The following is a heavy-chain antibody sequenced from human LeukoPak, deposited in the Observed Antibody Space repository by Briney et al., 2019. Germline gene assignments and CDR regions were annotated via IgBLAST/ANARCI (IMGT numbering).Heavy chain of an antibody. Sequence: GTSVKVSCKASGFTFTSSAVQWVRQARGQRLEWIGWIVVGSGNTNYAQKFQERVTITRDMSTSTAYMELSSLRSEDTAVYYCAAAGYSSSWYPNPFDYWGQGTLVTVSS. CDR3: AAAGYSSSWYPNPFDY. CDR1: GFTFTSSA. V-gene: IGHV1-58*01. J-gene: IGHJ4*02. D-gene: IGHD6-13*01. CDR2: IVVGSGNT.